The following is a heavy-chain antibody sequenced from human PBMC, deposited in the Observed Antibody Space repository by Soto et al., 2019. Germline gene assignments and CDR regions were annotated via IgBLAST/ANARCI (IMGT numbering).Heavy chain of an antibody. CDR1: GGSISSGDYY. Sequence: TLSLTCTVSGGSISSGDYYWSWIRQPPGKGLEWIGYIYYTGSTYYNPSLKSRLTISVDTSKNQFSLKLTSVTAADTAVYFCAGYQKGPFDYWGQGTLVTVSS. CDR2: IYYTGST. D-gene: IGHD2-2*01. V-gene: IGHV4-30-4*01. CDR3: AGYQKGPFDY. J-gene: IGHJ4*02.